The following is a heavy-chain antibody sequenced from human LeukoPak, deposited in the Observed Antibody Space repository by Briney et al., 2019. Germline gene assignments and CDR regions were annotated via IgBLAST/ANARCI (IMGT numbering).Heavy chain of an antibody. D-gene: IGHD3-3*01. Sequence: SETLSLTCTVSGGSISSSDYYWGWIRQPPGKGLELIAGINYSGSTYYTPSLQSRVTISLDTSNNQFSLRLSSVTAADTAVYYCARDSNDFWSGYLDAFDIWGQGTMVTVSS. J-gene: IGHJ3*02. V-gene: IGHV4-39*07. CDR1: GGSISSSDYY. CDR2: INYSGST. CDR3: ARDSNDFWSGYLDAFDI.